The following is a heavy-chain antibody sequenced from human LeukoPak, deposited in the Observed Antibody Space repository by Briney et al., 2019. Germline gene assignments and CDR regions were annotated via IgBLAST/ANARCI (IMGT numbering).Heavy chain of an antibody. CDR3: ARHYDPPSYYSNYFDY. CDR1: GGSISGHY. Sequence: RTSETLSLTCTVSGGSISGHYWSWLRQPPGKGLEWIGYVYSTGSTHYNPSLKSRVTMSLDTSKNQFSLQLLSVTAADTAMYYCARHYDPPSYYSNYFDYWGQGTVITVSS. J-gene: IGHJ4*02. CDR2: VYSTGST. V-gene: IGHV4-59*08. D-gene: IGHD3-22*01.